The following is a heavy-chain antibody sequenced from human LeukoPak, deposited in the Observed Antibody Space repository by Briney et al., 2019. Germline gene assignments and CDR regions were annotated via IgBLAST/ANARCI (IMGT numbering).Heavy chain of an antibody. V-gene: IGHV3-7*01. J-gene: IGHJ4*02. D-gene: IGHD6-13*01. Sequence: GGSLRLSCVTSGFTFNHHWMSWVRQAPGKGLEWVANINQDGDKKYHVDSVKGRFTISRDNAQNSLYLQMNSLRAEDTAVYYCAKDLRSRIAAAGAPDYWGQGTLVTVSS. CDR1: GFTFNHHW. CDR3: AKDLRSRIAAAGAPDY. CDR2: INQDGDKK.